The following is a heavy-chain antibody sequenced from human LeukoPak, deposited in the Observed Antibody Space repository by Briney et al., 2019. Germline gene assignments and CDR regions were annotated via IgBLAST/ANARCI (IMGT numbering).Heavy chain of an antibody. CDR3: ARGRAYCGGDCYFVDAFDI. CDR2: FDPEDGET. V-gene: IGHV1-24*01. D-gene: IGHD2-21*02. Sequence: ASVKVSCKVSGYTLTELSMHWVRQAPGKGLEWMGGFDPEDGETIYAQKFQGRVTMTEDTSTDTAYMELRSLRSDDTAVYYCARGRAYCGGDCYFVDAFDIWGQGTMVTVSS. J-gene: IGHJ3*02. CDR1: GYTLTELS.